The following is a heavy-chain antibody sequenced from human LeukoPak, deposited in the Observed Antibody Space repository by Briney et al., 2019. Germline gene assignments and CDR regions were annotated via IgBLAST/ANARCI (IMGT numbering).Heavy chain of an antibody. Sequence: GGSLRLSCAASGFTFSSYAMIWVRQAPGKGLEWVSAISGSGGSTYYADSVKGRFTISRDNSKNTLYLQMNSLRAEDTAVYYCAKDNGSGWYGGGFDPWGQGTLVTVSS. CDR3: AKDNGSGWYGGGFDP. D-gene: IGHD6-19*01. CDR1: GFTFSSYA. J-gene: IGHJ5*02. V-gene: IGHV3-23*01. CDR2: ISGSGGST.